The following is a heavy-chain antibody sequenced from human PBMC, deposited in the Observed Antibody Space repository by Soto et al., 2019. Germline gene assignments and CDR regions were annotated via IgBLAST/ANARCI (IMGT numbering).Heavy chain of an antibody. V-gene: IGHV1-3*01. CDR2: INAGNGNT. CDR3: ARADWMIEQRGPYYYGSGGYFSGAFDI. D-gene: IGHD3-10*01. CDR1: GYTFTSYA. Sequence: ASVRVSCSASGYTFTSYAMHWVRQAPGQRLEWMGWINAGNGNTKYSQKFQGRVTITRDTSASTAYMELSSLRSEDTAVYYCARADWMIEQRGPYYYGSGGYFSGAFDIWGQGTIVTVSS. J-gene: IGHJ3*02.